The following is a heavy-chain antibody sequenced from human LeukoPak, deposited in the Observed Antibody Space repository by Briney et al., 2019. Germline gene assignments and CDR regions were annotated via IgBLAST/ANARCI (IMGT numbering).Heavy chain of an antibody. V-gene: IGHV4-59*01. CDR1: GGSISSYY. CDR3: ARGPYCSGGSCYFSIYYYYYMDV. J-gene: IGHJ6*03. Sequence: PSETLSLTCTVSGGSISSYYWSWIRQPPGKGREWIGYIYYSGSTNYNPSLKSRVTISVDTSKNQFSLKLSSVTAADTAVYYCARGPYCSGGSCYFSIYYYYYMDVWGKGTTVTVSS. CDR2: IYYSGST. D-gene: IGHD2-15*01.